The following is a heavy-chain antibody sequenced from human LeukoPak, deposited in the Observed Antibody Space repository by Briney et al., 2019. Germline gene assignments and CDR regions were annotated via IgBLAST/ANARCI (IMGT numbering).Heavy chain of an antibody. J-gene: IGHJ4*02. CDR1: GFTFGDYA. Sequence: GGSLRLSCTASGFTFGDYAMSWFRQAPGKGLEWVGLIRSKAYGGTTEYAASVKGRFTISRDDSKSIAYLQVNSLKTEDTAVYYCTRIVGTGWPSHYWGQGTLVTVSS. D-gene: IGHD6-19*01. V-gene: IGHV3-49*03. CDR2: IRSKAYGGTT. CDR3: TRIVGTGWPSHY.